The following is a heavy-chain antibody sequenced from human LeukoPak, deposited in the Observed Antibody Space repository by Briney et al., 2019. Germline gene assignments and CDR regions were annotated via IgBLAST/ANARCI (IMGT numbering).Heavy chain of an antibody. CDR1: GFTFSSNG. J-gene: IGHJ4*02. CDR2: IRYDGNSQ. Sequence: PGGSLRLSGSASGFTFSSNGMHWVRQAPGKGREGVAFIRYDGNSQYEADSVKGRFPISRDNSKNTLCLQMNSLRAEDTAAYYCSKDGGSWFVLVRERGYFDYWGQGTLVTVSS. V-gene: IGHV3-30*02. CDR3: SKDGGSWFVLVRERGYFDY. D-gene: IGHD3-10*01.